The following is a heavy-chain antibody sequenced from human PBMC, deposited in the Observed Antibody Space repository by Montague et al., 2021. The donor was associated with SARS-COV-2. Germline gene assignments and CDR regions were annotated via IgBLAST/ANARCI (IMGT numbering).Heavy chain of an antibody. CDR2: VYYSGST. CDR3: ASGADDYYYAMDV. CDR1: SGSISTYY. V-gene: IGHV4-59*01. Sequence: SETLSLTCTVSSGSISTYYWSWIRQPPGKGLEWMGYVYYSGSTNYNPSLKSRVTISVDTSKNQFSLKLRSVTAADTAVYYCASGADDYYYAMDVWGQGTLVAVSS. D-gene: IGHD3-10*01. J-gene: IGHJ6*01.